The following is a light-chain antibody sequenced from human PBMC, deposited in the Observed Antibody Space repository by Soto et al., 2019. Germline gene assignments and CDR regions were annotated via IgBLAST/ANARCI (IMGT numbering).Light chain of an antibody. J-gene: IGLJ2*01. CDR3: SSYATGSTLVV. V-gene: IGLV2-14*03. CDR2: DVD. Sequence: QSALTQPASVSGSPGQSITTSCTGTSSDVGGYNYVSWYQHHPGKAPKLLIYDVDNWPSGVSGRFSGSKSGNTASLTISGLQAEDEADYYCSSYATGSTLVVFGGGTKLTVL. CDR1: SSDVGGYNY.